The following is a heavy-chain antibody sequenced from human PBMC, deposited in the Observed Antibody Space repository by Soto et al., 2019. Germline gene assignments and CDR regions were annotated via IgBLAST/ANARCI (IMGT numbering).Heavy chain of an antibody. CDR2: ISGSGGST. D-gene: IGHD3-9*01. Sequence: PGGSLRLSCAASGFTFSSYAMSWVRQAPGEGLEWVSAISGSGGSTYYADSVKGRFTISRDNSKNTLYLQMNSLRAEDTAVYYCARQLRYFDWLSSYYFDYWGQGTLVTVSS. J-gene: IGHJ4*02. V-gene: IGHV3-23*01. CDR3: ARQLRYFDWLSSYYFDY. CDR1: GFTFSSYA.